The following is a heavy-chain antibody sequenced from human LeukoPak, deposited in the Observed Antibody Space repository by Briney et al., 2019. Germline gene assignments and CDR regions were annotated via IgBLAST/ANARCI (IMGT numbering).Heavy chain of an antibody. D-gene: IGHD3-16*01. CDR1: SASISGYY. CDR2: IYYSGNT. J-gene: IGHJ3*02. Sequence: ASETLSLTCTVSSASISGYYWSWIRQPPGKGLEWIGYIYYSGNTKYNPSLKSRVTVSVDTSKNQFSLELSSMTAADTATYYCARDRIIPVGGAFDIWGQGAMVSVSS. CDR3: ARDRIIPVGGAFDI. V-gene: IGHV4-59*01.